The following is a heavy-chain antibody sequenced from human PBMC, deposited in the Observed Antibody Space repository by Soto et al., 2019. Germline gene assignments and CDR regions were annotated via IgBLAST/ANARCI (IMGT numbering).Heavy chain of an antibody. CDR2: TYYRSKWYN. CDR3: ARDLGIYSSSNYYYYGMDV. Sequence: SQTLSLTCAISWDSVSSNSAAWNWIRQSPSRGLEWLGRTYYRSKWYNDYAVSVKSRITINPDTSKNQFSLQLNSVTPEDTAVYYCARDLGIYSSSNYYYYGMDVWGQGTTVTVS. J-gene: IGHJ6*02. V-gene: IGHV6-1*01. CDR1: WDSVSSNSAA. D-gene: IGHD6-6*01.